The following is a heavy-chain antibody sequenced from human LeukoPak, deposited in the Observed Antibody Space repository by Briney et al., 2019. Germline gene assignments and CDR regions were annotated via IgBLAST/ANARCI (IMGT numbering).Heavy chain of an antibody. D-gene: IGHD6-6*01. CDR3: ARDPLPMIAARRGTWFDP. V-gene: IGHV3-21*01. Sequence: PGRSLRLSCAASGFTFSSYSMNWVRQAPGKGLEWVSSISSSSSYIYYADSVKGRFTISRDNAKNSLYLQMNSLRAEDTAVYYCARDPLPMIAARRGTWFDPWGQGTLVTVSS. CDR1: GFTFSSYS. CDR2: ISSSSSYI. J-gene: IGHJ5*02.